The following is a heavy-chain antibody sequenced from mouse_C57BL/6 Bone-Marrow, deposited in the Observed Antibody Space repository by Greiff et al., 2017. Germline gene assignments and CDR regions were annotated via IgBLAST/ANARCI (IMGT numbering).Heavy chain of an antibody. CDR3: AIIYYYGSRYFDV. Sequence: VQLQQSGAELVKPGASVKISCKASGYTFTDYYINWVKQRPGQGLEWIGKIGPGSGSNYYNEKFKGKDTLTADKSSSTAYMQLSSLTSEYSAVYFCAIIYYYGSRYFDVWGTGTTVTVSS. V-gene: IGHV1-77*01. CDR1: GYTFTDYY. D-gene: IGHD1-1*01. CDR2: IGPGSGSN. J-gene: IGHJ1*03.